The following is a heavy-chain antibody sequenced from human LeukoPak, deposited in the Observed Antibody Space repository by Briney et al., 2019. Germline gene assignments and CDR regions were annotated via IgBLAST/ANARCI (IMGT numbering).Heavy chain of an antibody. CDR3: ARGRYGGGAFDI. CDR2: IKGDGNSM. D-gene: IGHD3-10*01. Sequence: PGGSLRLSCAASGFTFSSYWMHWVRHAPGKGLMWVSLIKGDGNSMSYADSVRGRLTVSRDNAKSTVYLQMNSLRVEDTAVYYCARGRYGGGAFDIWGQGTMVTVSS. CDR1: GFTFSSYW. V-gene: IGHV3-74*01. J-gene: IGHJ3*02.